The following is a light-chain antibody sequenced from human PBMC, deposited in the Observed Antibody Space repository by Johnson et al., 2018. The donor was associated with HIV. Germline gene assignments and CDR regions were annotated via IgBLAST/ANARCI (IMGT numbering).Light chain of an antibody. V-gene: IGLV1-51*01. CDR1: SSNIGNNY. CDR3: GTWDSSLGAFV. CDR2: DNN. J-gene: IGLJ1*01. Sequence: QSVLTQPPSVSAAPGQKVTISCSGSSSNIGNNYVSWYQQLPGTAPKLVIYDNNKRPSGIPDRFSGSKSGTSATLAITGLQTGDEADYYCGTWDSSLGAFVFGTGTKFTVL.